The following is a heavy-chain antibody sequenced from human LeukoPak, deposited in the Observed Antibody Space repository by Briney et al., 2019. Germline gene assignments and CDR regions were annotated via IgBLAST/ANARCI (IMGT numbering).Heavy chain of an antibody. CDR3: ARGDYYGSPKTVAA. CDR2: INPDNGGT. J-gene: IGHJ5*02. CDR1: GYTFTGYY. V-gene: IGHV1-2*02. D-gene: IGHD3-10*01. Sequence: ASVKVSCKASGYTFTGYYMQWVRQAPGQGLEWMGWINPDNGGTNYAQKFQGRVIMTRDTSITTVYMELSGLRSDDTAIYYCARGDYYGSPKTVAAWGQGTLVTVSS.